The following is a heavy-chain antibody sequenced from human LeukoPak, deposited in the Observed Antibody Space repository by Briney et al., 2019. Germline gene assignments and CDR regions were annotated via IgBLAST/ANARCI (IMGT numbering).Heavy chain of an antibody. CDR3: ARDSMVRGVITTRWFDP. CDR2: IYHSGST. CDR1: GGSISSSNW. J-gene: IGHJ5*02. V-gene: IGHV4-4*02. D-gene: IGHD3-10*01. Sequence: SSETLSLTCAVSGGSISSSNWWSWVRQPPGKGLEWIGEIYHSGSTNYNPSLKSRVTISVDTSKNQFSLKLTSMTAADTAVYYCARDSMVRGVITTRWFDPWGQGTLVTVSS.